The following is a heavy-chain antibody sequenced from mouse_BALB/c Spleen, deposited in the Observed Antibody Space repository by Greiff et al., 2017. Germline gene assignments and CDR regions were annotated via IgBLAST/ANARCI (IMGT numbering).Heavy chain of an antibody. CDR2: ISSGGSYT. Sequence: EVQLVESGGGLVKPGGSLKLSCAASGFTFSSYTMSWVRQTPEKRLEWVATISSGGSYTYYPDSVKGRFTISRDNAKNTLYLQMSSLKSEDTAMYYCTRVDYYGSSFDYWGQGTTLTVSS. CDR3: TRVDYYGSSFDY. CDR1: GFTFSSYT. J-gene: IGHJ2*01. D-gene: IGHD1-1*01. V-gene: IGHV5-6-4*01.